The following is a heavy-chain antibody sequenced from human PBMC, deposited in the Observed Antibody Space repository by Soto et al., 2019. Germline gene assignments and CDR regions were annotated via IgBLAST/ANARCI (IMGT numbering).Heavy chain of an antibody. V-gene: IGHV3-23*01. J-gene: IGHJ4*02. Sequence: GGSLRLSCAASGFTFSSYAMSWVRQAPGKGLEWVSAISGSGGSTYYADSVKGRFTISRDNSKNTLYLQMNSLRAEDTAVYYCAKSVKPPYYYDSSGYFDYWGQGTLVTVSS. CDR1: GFTFSSYA. D-gene: IGHD3-22*01. CDR3: AKSVKPPYYYDSSGYFDY. CDR2: ISGSGGST.